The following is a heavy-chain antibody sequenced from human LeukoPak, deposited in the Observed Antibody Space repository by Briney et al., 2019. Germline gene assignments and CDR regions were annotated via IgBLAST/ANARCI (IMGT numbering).Heavy chain of an antibody. CDR3: ARVSSWYWGDAFDI. Sequence: PSETLSLTCTVSGGSISSSSYYWGWIRQPPGKGLEWIGSIYYSGSTYYNPSLKSRVTISVDTSKNQFSLKLSSVTAADTAVYYCARVSSWYWGDAFDIWGQGTMVTVSS. V-gene: IGHV4-39*07. J-gene: IGHJ3*02. D-gene: IGHD6-13*01. CDR2: IYYSGST. CDR1: GGSISSSSYY.